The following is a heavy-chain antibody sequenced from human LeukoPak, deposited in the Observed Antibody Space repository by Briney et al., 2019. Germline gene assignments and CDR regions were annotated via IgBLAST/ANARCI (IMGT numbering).Heavy chain of an antibody. D-gene: IGHD1-1*01. CDR3: ARDYWKNYYYYMDV. J-gene: IGHJ6*03. V-gene: IGHV3-30*04. CDR2: ISYDGSNK. CDR1: GFTFSSYA. Sequence: PGRSLRHSCVASGFTFSSYAMHWVRPAPGKGLEWVAVISYDGSNKYYADSVKGRFTISRDNSKNTLYLQMNSLRAEDTAVYYCARDYWKNYYYYMDVWGKGTTVTVSS.